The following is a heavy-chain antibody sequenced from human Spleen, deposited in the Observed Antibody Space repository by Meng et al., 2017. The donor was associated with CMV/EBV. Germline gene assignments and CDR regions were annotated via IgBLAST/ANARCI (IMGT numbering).Heavy chain of an antibody. CDR3: TATYYEVWSGLNRFDP. V-gene: IGHV3-15*01. D-gene: IGHD3-3*01. J-gene: IGHJ5*02. CDR1: FIFTNAW. CDR2: IKSKADGGTT. Sequence: FIFTNAWMSWVRQAPGKGLEWIGRIKSKADGGTTDYAAPVRDRFTISRDDSKNMLFLQLSSLKTEDTAIYYCTATYYEVWSGLNRFDPWGQGTLVTVSS.